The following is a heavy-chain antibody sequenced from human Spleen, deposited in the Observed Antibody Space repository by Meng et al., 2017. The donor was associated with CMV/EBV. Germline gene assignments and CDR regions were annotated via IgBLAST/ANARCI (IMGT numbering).Heavy chain of an antibody. J-gene: IGHJ4*02. Sequence: SETLSLTCTVSGGSISSSSYYWGWIPQPPGKGLEWIGSIYYSGSTYYNPSLKSRVTISVDTSKNQFSLKLSSVTAADTAVYFCAHGDYVDYWGQGTLVTVSS. CDR1: GGSISSSSYY. V-gene: IGHV4-39*01. CDR3: AHGDYVDY. CDR2: IYYSGST. D-gene: IGHD4-17*01.